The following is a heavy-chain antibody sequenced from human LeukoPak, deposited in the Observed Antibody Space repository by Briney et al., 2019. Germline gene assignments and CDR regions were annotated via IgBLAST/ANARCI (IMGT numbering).Heavy chain of an antibody. CDR1: GYSISSGYY. Sequence: SETLSLTCTVSGYSISSGYYWGWIRQPPGKGLEWIGSIYHSGSTYYNPSLKSRVTISVDTSKNQFSLKLSSVTAADTAVYYCARDLPSRTIFGVVIRFAFDIWGQGTMVTVSS. V-gene: IGHV4-38-2*02. CDR2: IYHSGST. J-gene: IGHJ3*02. CDR3: ARDLPSRTIFGVVIRFAFDI. D-gene: IGHD3-3*01.